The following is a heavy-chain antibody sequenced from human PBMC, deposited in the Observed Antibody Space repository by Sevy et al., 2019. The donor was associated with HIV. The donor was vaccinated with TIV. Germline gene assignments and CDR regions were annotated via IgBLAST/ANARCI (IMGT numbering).Heavy chain of an antibody. D-gene: IGHD3-22*01. CDR2: VYYTGST. J-gene: IGHJ5*02. CDR1: GGSISNYY. Sequence: SETLSLTCTVSGGSISNYYWNWIRQSPGKGLEWIGNVYYTGSTNYNPSLKSRVSISVDTSENRFSLRLSSVTAADTAVYYCARTKEGSGYTNWRDPWGQGTLVTVSS. V-gene: IGHV4-59*01. CDR3: ARTKEGSGYTNWRDP.